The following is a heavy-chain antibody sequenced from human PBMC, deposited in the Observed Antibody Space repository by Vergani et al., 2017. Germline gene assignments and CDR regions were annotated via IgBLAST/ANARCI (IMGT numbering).Heavy chain of an antibody. CDR1: GFGFSTHT. CDR2: ISGSGVSA. D-gene: IGHD3-10*01. CDR3: AXQYFVSGNYLFDY. Sequence: EVQPVESGGGLVKPGGSLRLSCAASGFGFSTHTMTWVRQAPGEGLWWVSGISGSGVSAYYTDSVKGRFTISRDNSKNMLFLQMNNLRTEDTAIYYCAXQYFVSGNYLFDYWGQGTLVTVSS. V-gene: IGHV3-23*04. J-gene: IGHJ4*02.